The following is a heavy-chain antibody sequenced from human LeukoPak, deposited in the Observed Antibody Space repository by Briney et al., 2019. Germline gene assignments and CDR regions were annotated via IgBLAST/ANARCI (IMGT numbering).Heavy chain of an antibody. D-gene: IGHD6-13*01. CDR3: ARVAEAAAFDY. Sequence: GGSLRLSCAASGFLVNANHMNWVRQAPGKGLEWVSLIYSSDYIYYADSVKGRFTISRDNAKSSLYLQMNSLRADDTAVYYCARVAEAAAFDYWGQGTLVTVSS. CDR1: GFLVNANH. J-gene: IGHJ4*02. V-gene: IGHV3-69-1*01. CDR2: IYSSDYI.